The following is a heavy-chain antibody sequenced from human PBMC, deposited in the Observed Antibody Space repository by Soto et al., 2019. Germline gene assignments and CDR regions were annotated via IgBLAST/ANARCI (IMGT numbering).Heavy chain of an antibody. CDR2: IIPIFGTA. CDR1: GGTFSSYA. J-gene: IGHJ6*02. D-gene: IGHD5-12*01. Sequence: SVKVSCKASGGTFSSYAISWVRQAPGQGLEWMGGIIPIFGTANYAQKFQGRVTITADESTSTAYMELSSLRSEETAVYYCAREGVAPYYYYGMDVWGQGTQVTVSS. CDR3: AREGVAPYYYYGMDV. V-gene: IGHV1-69*13.